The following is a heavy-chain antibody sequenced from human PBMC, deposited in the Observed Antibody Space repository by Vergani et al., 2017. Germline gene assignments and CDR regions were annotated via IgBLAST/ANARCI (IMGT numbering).Heavy chain of an antibody. Sequence: EVQLVESGGGLVQPGGSLKLSCAASGFTFSGSAMHWVRQASGKGLECVGRIRSKANSYATAYAASVKGRFTISRDDSKNTAYLQMNSLKTEDTAVYYCTRIAAAGTFYYYGMDVWGQGTTVTVSS. CDR3: TRIAAAGTFYYYGMDV. V-gene: IGHV3-73*02. J-gene: IGHJ6*02. CDR1: GFTFSGSA. CDR2: IRSKANSYAT. D-gene: IGHD6-13*01.